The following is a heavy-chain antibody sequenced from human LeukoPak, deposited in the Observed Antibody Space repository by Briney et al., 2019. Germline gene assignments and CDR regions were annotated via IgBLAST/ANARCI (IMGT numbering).Heavy chain of an antibody. D-gene: IGHD6-13*01. V-gene: IGHV6-1*01. CDR2: TYYRSKWYN. CDR1: GDSVSNNSAA. CDR3: AREYSSSYPYYYYYGMDV. Sequence: RSQTLSLTCAISGDSVSNNSAAWNWIRQSPSRGLEWLGRTYYRSKWYNDYAVSVKSRITINPDTSKNQFSLQLNSVTPEDTAVYYCAREYSSSYPYYYYYGMDVWGQGTTVTVSS. J-gene: IGHJ6*02.